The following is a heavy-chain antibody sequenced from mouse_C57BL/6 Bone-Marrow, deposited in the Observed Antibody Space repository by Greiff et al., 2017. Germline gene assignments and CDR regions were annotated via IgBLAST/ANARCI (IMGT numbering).Heavy chain of an antibody. CDR1: GYTFTSYW. CDR2: IDPSDSYT. V-gene: IGHV1-69*01. D-gene: IGHD1-1*01. CDR3: ARFQMYYYGSSYGDY. J-gene: IGHJ2*01. Sequence: QVQLQQPGAELVMPGASVKLSCKASGYTFTSYWMHWVKQRPGQGLEWIGEIDPSDSYTNYNQKFKGKSPLTVDKSSSTAYMQLSSLTSEDSAVYYCARFQMYYYGSSYGDYWGQGTTLTVSS.